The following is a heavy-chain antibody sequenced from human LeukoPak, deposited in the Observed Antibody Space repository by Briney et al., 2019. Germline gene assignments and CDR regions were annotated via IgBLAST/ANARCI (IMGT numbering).Heavy chain of an antibody. CDR3: AKSGGYGLIDN. CDR1: GFTFSSYS. Sequence: GGSLRLSCAASGFTFSSYSMNWVRQAPGKGLEWVSYISSSSSTIYYADSVKGRFTISRDNAKNSLYLQMNSLRAEDTAVYYCAKSGGYGLIDNWGQGTLVTVSS. J-gene: IGHJ4*02. V-gene: IGHV3-48*01. D-gene: IGHD1-26*01. CDR2: ISSSSSTI.